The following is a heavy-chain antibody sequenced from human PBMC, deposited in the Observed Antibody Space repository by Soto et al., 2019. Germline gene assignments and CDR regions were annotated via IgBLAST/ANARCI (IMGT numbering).Heavy chain of an antibody. Sequence: SVKVSCKASGGTFSSYAISWVRQAPGQGLEWMGGIIPIFGTPNYPQKFQGRVTTTADESTSTAYMELSSLRSEDTAVYYCARDALCRLQLYGMDVWGQGTTVTVSS. J-gene: IGHJ6*02. CDR3: ARDALCRLQLYGMDV. V-gene: IGHV1-69*13. CDR2: IIPIFGTP. CDR1: GGTFSSYA. D-gene: IGHD4-4*01.